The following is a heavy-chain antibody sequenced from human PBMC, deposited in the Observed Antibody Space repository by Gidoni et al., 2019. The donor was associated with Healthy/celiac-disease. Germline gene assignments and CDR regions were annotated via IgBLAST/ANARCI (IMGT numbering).Heavy chain of an antibody. D-gene: IGHD4-17*01. CDR1: GFSFSSYS. Sequence: EVQLVESGGGLVQPGGSLSLLCAASGFSFSSYSMNWVRPAPGKGLECVSYISSSSSTIYYADSVKDRFTISRDNAKNSLYLQMNSLRAEDTAVYYCAMTYGDYVGGSGIWGQGTLVTVSS. CDR3: AMTYGDYVGGSGI. CDR2: ISSSSSTI. V-gene: IGHV3-48*01. J-gene: IGHJ4*02.